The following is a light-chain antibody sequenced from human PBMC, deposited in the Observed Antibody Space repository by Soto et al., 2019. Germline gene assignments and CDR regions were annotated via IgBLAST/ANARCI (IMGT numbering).Light chain of an antibody. CDR3: CSYAGSYPFV. CDR1: SSDVGGYNY. J-gene: IGLJ1*01. Sequence: QSALTQPRSVSGSPGQSVTISCTGTSSDVGGYNYVSWYQHHPGKAPKLMIYDVDKRPSGVPGRFSGSKSGNTAYLTISGLQAEDEADYYCCSYAGSYPFVFGTGTKVTV. V-gene: IGLV2-11*01. CDR2: DVD.